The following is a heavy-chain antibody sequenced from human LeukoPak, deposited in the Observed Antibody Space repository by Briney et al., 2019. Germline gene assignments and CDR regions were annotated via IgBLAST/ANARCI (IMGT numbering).Heavy chain of an antibody. CDR3: ARHMVRGVRGVYYMDV. D-gene: IGHD3-10*01. CDR2: INHSGST. CDR1: GGSFSGYY. V-gene: IGHV4-34*01. Sequence: SETLSLTCAVYGGSFSGYYWSWIRQPPGKGLEWIGEINHSGSTNYNPSLKSRVTISVDTSKNQFSLKLSSVTAADTAVYYCARHMVRGVRGVYYMDVWGKGTTVTISS. J-gene: IGHJ6*03.